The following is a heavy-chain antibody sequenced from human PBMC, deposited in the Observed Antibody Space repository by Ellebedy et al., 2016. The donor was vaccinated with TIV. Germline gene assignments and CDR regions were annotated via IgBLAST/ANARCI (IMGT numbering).Heavy chain of an antibody. CDR2: IGGSGGRK. CDR3: AKDLYGDYGGTVDY. V-gene: IGHV3-23*01. D-gene: IGHD4-17*01. Sequence: GESLKISCAASGFTFSSYAMSWVRQAPGKGLEWVSVIGGSGGRKYYADSVTGRFTISRDNSKNTLYLQMNSLRPEDTAVYYCAKDLYGDYGGTVDYWGQGTLITVSS. CDR1: GFTFSSYA. J-gene: IGHJ4*02.